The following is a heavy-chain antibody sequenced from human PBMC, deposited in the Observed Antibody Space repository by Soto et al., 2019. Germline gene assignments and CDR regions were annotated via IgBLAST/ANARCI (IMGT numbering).Heavy chain of an antibody. V-gene: IGHV4-31*03. J-gene: IGHJ5*02. D-gene: IGHD5-12*01. CDR3: ARDVVATSGDGNWFDP. CDR2: IYYSGST. CDR1: GGSISSGGYY. Sequence: QMQLQESGPGLVKPSQTLSLTCTVSGGSISSGGYYWSWIRQHPGKGLEWIGYIYYSGSTYYNPSLKSRVTISVDTSKNQFSLKLSSVTAADTAVYYCARDVVATSGDGNWFDPWGQGTLDTVSS.